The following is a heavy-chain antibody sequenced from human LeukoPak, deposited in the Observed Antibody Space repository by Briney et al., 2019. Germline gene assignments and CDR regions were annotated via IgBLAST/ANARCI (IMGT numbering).Heavy chain of an antibody. Sequence: PGGSLRLSCAASGFTFSSYAMSWVRQAPGKGLEWVSAISGSGGSTYYADSVKGRFTISRDNSKNTLYLQMNSLRAEDTAVYYCARGAGIQYYYYYMDVWGKGTTVTVSS. D-gene: IGHD6-19*01. CDR3: ARGAGIQYYYYYMDV. J-gene: IGHJ6*03. CDR2: ISGSGGST. CDR1: GFTFSSYA. V-gene: IGHV3-23*01.